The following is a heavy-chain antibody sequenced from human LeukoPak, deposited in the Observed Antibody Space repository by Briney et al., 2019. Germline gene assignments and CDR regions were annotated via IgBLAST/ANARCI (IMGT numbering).Heavy chain of an antibody. D-gene: IGHD3-10*01. CDR2: IYDSGSI. CDR1: GFSFSSYN. V-gene: IGHV4-39*07. J-gene: IGHJ6*03. Sequence: GSLRLSCEAFGFSFSSYNMDWVRQTPGKGLEWIGSIYDSGSIYYNPSLKSRVTISVDTSENQFSLKLSSVTAADTAVYYCARVAQDYYGSGSYLYYYYYYYMDVWGKGTTVTISS. CDR3: ARVAQDYYGSGSYLYYYYYYYMDV.